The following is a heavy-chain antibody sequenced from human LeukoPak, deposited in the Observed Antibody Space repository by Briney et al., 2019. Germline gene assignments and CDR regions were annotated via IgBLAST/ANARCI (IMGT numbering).Heavy chain of an antibody. V-gene: IGHV1-2*02. J-gene: IGHJ6*02. CDR3: ATNGYCSGGSCSFYYYYGMDV. CDR1: GYTFTGYY. D-gene: IGHD2-15*01. Sequence: ASVKVSCKASGYTFTGYYMHWVRQAPGQGLEWMGWINPNSGGTNYAQKLQGRGTMTEDTSTDTAYMELSSLRSEDTAVYYCATNGYCSGGSCSFYYYYGMDVWGQGTTVTVSS. CDR2: INPNSGGT.